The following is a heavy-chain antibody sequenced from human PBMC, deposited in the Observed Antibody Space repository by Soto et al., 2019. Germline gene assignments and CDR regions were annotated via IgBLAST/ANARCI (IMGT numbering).Heavy chain of an antibody. Sequence: SETLSLTCAVSGDSMTRSVWWTWVRQPPGKGLEWIGEVFHTGNTNCNPSLKSRVTMSVDKSTNEFSLKVTSVTAADTAIYYCARKAWVRFDYWGQGALVTVS. V-gene: IGHV4-4*02. J-gene: IGHJ4*02. CDR2: VFHTGNT. CDR1: GDSMTRSVW. D-gene: IGHD7-27*01. CDR3: ARKAWVRFDY.